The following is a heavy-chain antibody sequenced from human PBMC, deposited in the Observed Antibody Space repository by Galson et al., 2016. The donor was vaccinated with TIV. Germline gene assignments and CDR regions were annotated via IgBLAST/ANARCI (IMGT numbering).Heavy chain of an antibody. Sequence: ETLSLTCAVSGASISADYWSWIRQPPGGRLKWIAYVYNGDITNYNPSLKSRLTMSADTSKNHFSLRLTSVTAADTAVYYCARHWDTWGQGTLGIVSS. CDR1: GASISADY. CDR3: ARHWDT. CDR2: VYNGDIT. D-gene: IGHD1-26*01. J-gene: IGHJ1*01. V-gene: IGHV4-59*08.